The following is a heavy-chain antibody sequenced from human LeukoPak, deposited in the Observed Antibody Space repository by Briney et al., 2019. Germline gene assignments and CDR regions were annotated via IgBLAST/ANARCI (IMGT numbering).Heavy chain of an antibody. D-gene: IGHD3-10*01. CDR3: ARAYYDGSGSYYYY. CDR2: INHSGST. CDR1: GGSFSGYY. V-gene: IGHV4-34*01. J-gene: IGHJ4*02. Sequence: PSETLSLTCAVYGGSFSGYYWSWIRQPPGKGLEWIGEINHSGSTNYNPSLKRRATISVDTSKNQFSLKLSSVTAADTAVYYCARAYYDGSGSYYYYWGQGTLVTVSS.